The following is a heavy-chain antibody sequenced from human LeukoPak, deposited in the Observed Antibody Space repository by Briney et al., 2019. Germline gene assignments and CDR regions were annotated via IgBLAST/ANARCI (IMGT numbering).Heavy chain of an antibody. CDR3: ARDFRGRYCSGGSCYSEADY. V-gene: IGHV4-61*02. D-gene: IGHD2-15*01. J-gene: IGHJ4*02. CDR2: IYASGST. CDR1: GGSISGGSYY. Sequence: PSQTLSLTCTVSGGSISGGSYYWRWIRQPAGKGLEWIGRIYASGSTNYNPSLNNRLTISLDTSKNQFSLKLSSVTAADTAVYYCARDFRGRYCSGGSCYSEADYWGQGTLVTVSS.